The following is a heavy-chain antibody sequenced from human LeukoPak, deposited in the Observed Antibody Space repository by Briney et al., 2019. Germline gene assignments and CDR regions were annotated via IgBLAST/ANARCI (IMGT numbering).Heavy chain of an antibody. CDR3: ARQLGYCSGTSCYADKVDY. CDR1: GGSISSSSYY. V-gene: IGHV4-39*01. D-gene: IGHD2-2*01. Sequence: SEALSLTCTVSGGSISSSSYYWGWIRQPPGKGLEWIGSIYYSGSTYYNPSLKSRVTISVDTSKNQFSLKLSSVTAADTAVYYCARQLGYCSGTSCYADKVDYWGQGTLVTVSS. J-gene: IGHJ4*02. CDR2: IYYSGST.